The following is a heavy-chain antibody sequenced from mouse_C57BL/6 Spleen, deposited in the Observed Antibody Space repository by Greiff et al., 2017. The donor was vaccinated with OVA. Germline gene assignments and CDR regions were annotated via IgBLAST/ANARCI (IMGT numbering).Heavy chain of an antibody. CDR2: IDPSDSYT. J-gene: IGHJ4*01. CDR1: GYTFTSYW. CDR3: ARRLDWDPYAMDY. Sequence: QVQLKQPGAELVMPGASVKLSCKASGYTFTSYWMHWVKQRPGQGLEWIGEIDPSDSYTNYNQKFKGKSTLTVDKSSSTAYMQLSSLTSEDSAVYYCARRLDWDPYAMDYWGQGTSVTVSS. D-gene: IGHD4-1*01. V-gene: IGHV1-69*01.